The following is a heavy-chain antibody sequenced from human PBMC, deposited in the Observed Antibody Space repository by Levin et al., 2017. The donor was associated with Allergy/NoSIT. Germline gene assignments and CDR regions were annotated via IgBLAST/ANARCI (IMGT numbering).Heavy chain of an antibody. D-gene: IGHD3-10*01. Sequence: SETLSLTCTVSGGSISSGDYYWSWIRQPPGKGLEWIGYIYYSGSTYYNPSLKSRVTISVDTSKNQFSLKLSSVTAADTAVYYCARVGESPGDAFDIWGQGTMVTVSS. CDR3: ARVGESPGDAFDI. J-gene: IGHJ3*02. V-gene: IGHV4-30-4*01. CDR2: IYYSGST. CDR1: GGSISSGDYY.